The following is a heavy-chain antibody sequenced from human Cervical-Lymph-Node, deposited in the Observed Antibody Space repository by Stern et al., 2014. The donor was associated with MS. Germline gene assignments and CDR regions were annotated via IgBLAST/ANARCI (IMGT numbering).Heavy chain of an antibody. CDR2: IYPDDSDT. CDR1: GYSFTNYW. D-gene: IGHD1-1*01. J-gene: IGHJ4*02. Sequence: EVQLVESGAEVKKPGESLKISCQASGYSFTNYWIGWVRQMPGKGLEWMGKIYPDDSDTTYSPSFQGQVTLSADKSLSTAYLQWSSLKASDSAMYYCARFKTGATGGGFDYWGQGIQVTVSS. CDR3: ARFKTGATGGGFDY. V-gene: IGHV5-51*03.